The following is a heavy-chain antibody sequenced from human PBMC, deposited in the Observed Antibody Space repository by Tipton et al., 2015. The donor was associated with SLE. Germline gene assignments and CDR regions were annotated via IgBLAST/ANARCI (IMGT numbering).Heavy chain of an antibody. CDR3: ARVQEGGYYFYGMDV. CDR2: VSSGGGST. D-gene: IGHD3-16*01. J-gene: IGHJ6*02. CDR1: GGPITNSRYH. Sequence: TLSLTCTVSGGPITNSRYHWGWVRQPPGKGLEWIGTVSSGGGSTYKNPSLKSRVTISVDTSKNQVSLKLSSVTAADTAVYYCARVQEGGYYFYGMDVWGQGTTVTVSS. V-gene: IGHV4-39*07.